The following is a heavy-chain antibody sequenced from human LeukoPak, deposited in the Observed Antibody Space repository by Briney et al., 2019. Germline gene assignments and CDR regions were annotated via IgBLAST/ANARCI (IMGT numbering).Heavy chain of an antibody. V-gene: IGHV4-34*01. J-gene: IGHJ4*02. CDR1: GGSFSGDH. CDR3: AREIVATVGTPYYFDY. CDR2: INHSGST. Sequence: PSETLSLTCAVYGGSFSGDHWSWIRQPPGKGLEWIGEINHSGSTNYNPSLKSRVTISVDTSKNQFSLKLSSVTAADTAVYYCAREIVATVGTPYYFDYWGQGTLVTVSS. D-gene: IGHD5-12*01.